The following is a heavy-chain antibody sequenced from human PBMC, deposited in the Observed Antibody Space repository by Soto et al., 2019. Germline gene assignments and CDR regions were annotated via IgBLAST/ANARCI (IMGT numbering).Heavy chain of an antibody. Sequence: GGSLRLSCAASGFTFSSYAMSWVRQAPGKGLEWVSAISGSGGSTYYADSVKGRFTISRDNSKNTLYLQMNSLRAEDTAVYYCAMTNYYDSSGYYPALKSLDYWGQGTLVTVSS. D-gene: IGHD3-22*01. J-gene: IGHJ4*02. CDR2: ISGSGGST. CDR3: AMTNYYDSSGYYPALKSLDY. V-gene: IGHV3-23*01. CDR1: GFTFSSYA.